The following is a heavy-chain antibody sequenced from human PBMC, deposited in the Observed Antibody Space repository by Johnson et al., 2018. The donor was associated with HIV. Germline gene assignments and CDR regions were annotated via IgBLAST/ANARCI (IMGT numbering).Heavy chain of an antibody. CDR2: ISGSNK. V-gene: IGHV3-11*04. Sequence: QVQLVESGGGLVKPGGSLRLSCATSGFTFSDYNMNWIRQAPGKGLEWISYISGSNKYYADSVKGRFTISRDNSKNTLYLQMNSLRAEDTAVYYCATDTCAPQGSCSGGRWSCYGSDIWGRGTKVTVSS. CDR3: ATDTCAPQGSCSGGRWSCYGSDI. D-gene: IGHD2-15*01. CDR1: GFTFSDYN. J-gene: IGHJ3*02.